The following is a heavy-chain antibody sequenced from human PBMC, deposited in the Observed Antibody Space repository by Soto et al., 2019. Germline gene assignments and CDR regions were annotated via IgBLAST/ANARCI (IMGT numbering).Heavy chain of an antibody. CDR2: ISGSGDTS. J-gene: IGHJ4*02. Sequence: PGGSLRLSCAASGFTFSNYAITWVRQAPGKGLQWVSIISGSGDTSYYADSVKGRFTISRDNSRNTLYLQMNSLRAGDSAKYYCAKEGTSGLYYFDYWGPGTLVTVLL. CDR3: AKEGTSGLYYFDY. V-gene: IGHV3-23*01. CDR1: GFTFSNYA. D-gene: IGHD6-19*01.